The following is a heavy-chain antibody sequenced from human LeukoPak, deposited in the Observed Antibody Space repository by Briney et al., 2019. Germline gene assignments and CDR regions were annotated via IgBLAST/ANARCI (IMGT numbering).Heavy chain of an antibody. Sequence: PGGSLMISCTASGFTLSSQAMHWVRQTTGKGLEWVSGIGTAGDPYYLDSVKGRFTISRENAKNSLYLQMNSLRAGDTAVYYCARSRTLWGAYDIWGQLTMVTVSS. D-gene: IGHD2-21*01. CDR2: IGTAGDP. CDR1: GFTLSSQA. V-gene: IGHV3-13*05. J-gene: IGHJ3*02. CDR3: ARSRTLWGAYDI.